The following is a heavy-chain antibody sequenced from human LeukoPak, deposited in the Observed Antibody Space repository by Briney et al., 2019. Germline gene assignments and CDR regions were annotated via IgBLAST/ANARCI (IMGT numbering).Heavy chain of an antibody. J-gene: IGHJ4*02. V-gene: IGHV1-69*04. CDR3: ARDETGYSSGRYPNYFDY. Sequence: SVKVSCKASGGTFSSYAISWVRQAPGQGLEWMGRIIPIFGIANYAQKFQGRVTITADKSTSTAYMELSSLRSEDTAVYYCARDETGYSSGRYPNYFDYWGQGTLVTVSS. CDR1: GGTFSSYA. CDR2: IIPIFGIA. D-gene: IGHD6-19*01.